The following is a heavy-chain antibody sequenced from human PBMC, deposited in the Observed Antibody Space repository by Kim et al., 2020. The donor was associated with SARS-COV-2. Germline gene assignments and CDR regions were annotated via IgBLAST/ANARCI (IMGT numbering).Heavy chain of an antibody. CDR2: ISSSSSYI. CDR3: ARDLYSSCWYVGWFDP. J-gene: IGHJ5*02. D-gene: IGHD6-19*01. V-gene: IGHV3-21*01. Sequence: GGSLRLSCAASGFTFSSYSMNWVRQAPGKGLEWVSSISSSSSYIYYADSVKGRFTISRDNAKNSLYLQMNSLRAEDTAVYYCARDLYSSCWYVGWFDPWGQGTLVTVSS. CDR1: GFTFSSYS.